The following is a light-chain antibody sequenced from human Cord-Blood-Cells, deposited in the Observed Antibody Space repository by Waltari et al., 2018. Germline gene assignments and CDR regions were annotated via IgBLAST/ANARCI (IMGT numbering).Light chain of an antibody. CDR3: MQALQTPWT. V-gene: IGKV2-28*01. CDR1: QSLLHSNGYNY. CDR2: LGS. J-gene: IGKJ1*01. Sequence: DIVMTPSPLSLPVTPVEPASISCRSSQSLLHSNGYNYLDWYLQKPGQSPQLLIYLGSNRASGVPDEFSGSGSGTDFTLKISRVVAEDVGVYYCMQALQTPWTFGQGTKVEIK.